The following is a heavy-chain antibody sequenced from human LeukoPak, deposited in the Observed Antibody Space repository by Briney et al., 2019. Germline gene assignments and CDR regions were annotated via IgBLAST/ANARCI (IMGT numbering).Heavy chain of an antibody. D-gene: IGHD2-15*01. V-gene: IGHV5-51*01. Sequence: GESLKISCKGSGYSFTSYWIGWVRQMPGKGLEWMGIIYPGDSDTRYSPSFQGQVTISADKSTSTAYLQWSSLKASDTAMYYCARIQGYCSGGSCYSAIDAFDIWGRGTMVTVSS. CDR2: IYPGDSDT. J-gene: IGHJ3*02. CDR1: GYSFTSYW. CDR3: ARIQGYCSGGSCYSAIDAFDI.